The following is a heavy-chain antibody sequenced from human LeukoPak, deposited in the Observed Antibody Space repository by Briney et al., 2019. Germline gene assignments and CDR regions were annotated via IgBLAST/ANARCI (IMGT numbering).Heavy chain of an antibody. D-gene: IGHD3-3*01. CDR1: GGSISSYY. CDR3: ARVRKDDYDFWSGYSYYMDV. Sequence: SETLSLTCTVSGGSISSYYWSWIRQPAGKGLEWIGRIYTSGSTNYNPSLKSRVTMSVDTSKNQFSLRLSSVTAADTAVYYCARVRKDDYDFWSGYSYYMDVWGKGTTVTVSS. V-gene: IGHV4-4*07. CDR2: IYTSGST. J-gene: IGHJ6*03.